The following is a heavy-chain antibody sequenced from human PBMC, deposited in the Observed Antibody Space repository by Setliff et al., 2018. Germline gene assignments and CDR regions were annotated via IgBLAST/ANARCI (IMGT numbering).Heavy chain of an antibody. V-gene: IGHV4-30-4*08. D-gene: IGHD1-26*01. CDR3: AREVGTSNSSDAFDV. J-gene: IGHJ3*01. CDR1: GDSISSGDYF. Sequence: SETLSLTCTVSGDSISSGDYFWSWIRQPPGKGLELIAYIYHSGSAYYSPSLKSRVTMSVDTSKNQFSLHLTSVTAADTAVYYCAREVGTSNSSDAFDVWGQGMMVTVSS. CDR2: IYHSGSA.